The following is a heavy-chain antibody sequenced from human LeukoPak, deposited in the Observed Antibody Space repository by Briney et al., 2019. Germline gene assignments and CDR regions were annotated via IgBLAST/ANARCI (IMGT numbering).Heavy chain of an antibody. CDR3: ARVAAGIGFFQH. Sequence: SETLSLTCTVSGFSISSGYYWGWIRPPPGKGLEWIGNIYYSGSTYYNPSLKSRVIISVDTSKNQFSLKLSSVTAADTAIYYCARVAAGIGFFQHWGQGTLVTVSS. CDR2: IYYSGST. V-gene: IGHV4-38-2*02. D-gene: IGHD6-13*01. J-gene: IGHJ1*01. CDR1: GFSISSGYY.